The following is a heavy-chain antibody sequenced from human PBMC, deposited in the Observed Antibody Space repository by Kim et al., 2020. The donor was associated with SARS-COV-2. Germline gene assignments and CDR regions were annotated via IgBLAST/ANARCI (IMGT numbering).Heavy chain of an antibody. J-gene: IGHJ6*02. CDR3: AKATRNYDILTGYYFAGMDV. CDR2: ISGDGGST. Sequence: GGSLRLSCAASGFTFDDYAMHWVRQAPGKGLEWVSLISGDGGSTYYADSVNGRFTISRDNSKNSLYLQMNSLRTEDTALYYCAKATRNYDILTGYYFAGMDVWGQGTTVTVSS. CDR1: GFTFDDYA. V-gene: IGHV3-43*02. D-gene: IGHD3-9*01.